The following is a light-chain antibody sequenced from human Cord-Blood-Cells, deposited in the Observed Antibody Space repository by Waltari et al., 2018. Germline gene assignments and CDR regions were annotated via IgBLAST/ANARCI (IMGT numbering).Light chain of an antibody. Sequence: DIQMTQSPSSLSASVGDRVTTTCQASQDISNYLNWYKPKTGNGPKLLIYDAYNLETGVPSRFSGSGSVTDFTFTISSLQPEDIATYYCQQYDNLPLTFGGGTKVEIK. V-gene: IGKV1-33*01. CDR1: QDISNY. CDR2: DAY. J-gene: IGKJ4*01. CDR3: QQYDNLPLT.